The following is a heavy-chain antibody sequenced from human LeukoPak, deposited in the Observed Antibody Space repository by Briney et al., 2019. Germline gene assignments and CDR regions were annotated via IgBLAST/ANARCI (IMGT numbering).Heavy chain of an antibody. J-gene: IGHJ4*02. V-gene: IGHV1-2*02. CDR2: INSNSGGT. D-gene: IGHD5-18*01. CDR1: GYTFTGYY. Sequence: ASVKVSCKASGYTFTGYYMHWVRQAPGQGLEWRGWINSNSGGTNYAQKFQGRVTMTRDTSISTAYMELSRLRSDDTAVYYCARDQGYSYGGYQWGQGTLVTVSS. CDR3: ARDQGYSYGGYQ.